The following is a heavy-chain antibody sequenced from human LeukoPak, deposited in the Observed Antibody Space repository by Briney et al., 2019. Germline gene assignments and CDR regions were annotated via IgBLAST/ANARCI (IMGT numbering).Heavy chain of an antibody. D-gene: IGHD6-13*01. CDR2: IYTSGST. Sequence: SETLSLTCTAAGGSISSYYWSWIRQPAGKGLEWIGRIYTSGSTNYNPSLKSRVTMSVDTSKNQFSLKLSSVTAADTAVYYCAREGIAAAGDAFDIWGQGTMVTVSS. CDR3: AREGIAAAGDAFDI. V-gene: IGHV4-4*07. CDR1: GGSISSYY. J-gene: IGHJ3*02.